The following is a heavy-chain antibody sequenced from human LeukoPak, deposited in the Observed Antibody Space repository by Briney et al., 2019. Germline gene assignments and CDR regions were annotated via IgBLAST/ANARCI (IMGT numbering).Heavy chain of an antibody. CDR3: ARDRFLEWSAYYYYMDV. J-gene: IGHJ6*03. D-gene: IGHD3-3*01. CDR2: IYTSGST. Sequence: SETLSLTCTVSGGSISSYYWSWIRQPAGKGLEWIGRIYTSGSTNYNPSLKSRVTISVDTSKNQFSLKLSSVTAADTAVYYCARDRFLEWSAYYYYMDVWGKGTTVTVSS. V-gene: IGHV4-4*07. CDR1: GGSISSYY.